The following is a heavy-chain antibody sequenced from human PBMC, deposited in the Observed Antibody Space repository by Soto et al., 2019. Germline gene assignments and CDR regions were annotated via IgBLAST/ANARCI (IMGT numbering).Heavy chain of an antibody. CDR1: GYTFTSYG. Sequence: VKVYCKASGYTFTSYGISWVRQAPGQGLEWMGWISAYNGNTNYAQKLQGRVTMTTDTSTSTAYMELRSLRSDDTAVYYCARRATVRRDYYYYYGMDVWGQGTTVTVSS. CDR3: ARRATVRRDYYYYYGMDV. CDR2: ISAYNGNT. D-gene: IGHD4-17*01. J-gene: IGHJ6*02. V-gene: IGHV1-18*01.